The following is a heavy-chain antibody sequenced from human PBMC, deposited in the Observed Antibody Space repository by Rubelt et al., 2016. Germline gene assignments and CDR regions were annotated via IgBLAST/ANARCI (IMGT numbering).Heavy chain of an antibody. V-gene: IGHV4-34*01. J-gene: IGHJ4*02. CDR3: ASLSNYDFWMSDLDY. CDR2: INHSGST. Sequence: QVQLQQWGAGLLKPSETLSLTCAVYGGSFSGYYWSWIRQPPGKGLEWIGEINHSGSTNYNPSLKSRVTISVDTSKNQFSLKLSSVTAADTAVYYCASLSNYDFWMSDLDYWGQGTLVTVSS. CDR1: GGSFSGYY. D-gene: IGHD3-3*01.